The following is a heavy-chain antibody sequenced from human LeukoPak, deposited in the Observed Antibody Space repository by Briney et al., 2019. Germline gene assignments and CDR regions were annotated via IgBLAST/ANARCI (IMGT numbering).Heavy chain of an antibody. V-gene: IGHV3-7*01. J-gene: IGHJ6*03. CDR2: IKQDGSEK. CDR3: ARVLVRGRFYYYYYMDV. CDR1: GFTFSSYW. Sequence: HPGGSLRLSCAASGFTFSSYWMSWVRQAPGKGLEWVANIKQDGSEKYYVDSVKGRFTISRDNAKNSLYLQMNSLRAEDTAVYYCARVLVRGRFYYYYYMDVWGKGTTVTISS. D-gene: IGHD1-26*01.